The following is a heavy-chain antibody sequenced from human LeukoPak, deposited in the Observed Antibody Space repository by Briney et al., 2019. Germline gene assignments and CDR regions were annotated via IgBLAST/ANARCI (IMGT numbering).Heavy chain of an antibody. CDR3: ARRGDGGRSFDY. V-gene: IGHV3-7*03. CDR1: GFTFSSYW. D-gene: IGHD4-23*01. Sequence: GGSLRLSCAASGFTFSSYWMSWVRQTPGKGLEWLANIKQEGTETYYVDSVKGRFTISRDNAKSSLYLQMNSLRAEDTAVYYCARRGDGGRSFDYWGQGTLVTVSS. CDR2: IKQEGTET. J-gene: IGHJ4*02.